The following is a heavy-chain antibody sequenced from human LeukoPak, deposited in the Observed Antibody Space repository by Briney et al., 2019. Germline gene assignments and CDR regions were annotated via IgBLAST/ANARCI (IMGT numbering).Heavy chain of an antibody. J-gene: IGHJ4*02. CDR1: GGSISSFY. V-gene: IGHV4-59*01. D-gene: IGHD2-15*01. Sequence: SETLSLTCSVSGGSISSFYRSWIRQPPGKGLEWIGYIYYSGSTYYNPSLKSRVTISVDTSKNQISLNLRSVTAADTAVYYCARYCSGGSCLSTATTYGRQGTLVTVSS. CDR3: ARYCSGGSCLSTATTY. CDR2: IYYSGST.